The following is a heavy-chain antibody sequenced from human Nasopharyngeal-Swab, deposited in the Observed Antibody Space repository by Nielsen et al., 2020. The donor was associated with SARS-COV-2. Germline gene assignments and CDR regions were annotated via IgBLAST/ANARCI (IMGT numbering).Heavy chain of an antibody. J-gene: IGHJ3*02. Sequence: WIRQPPGKGLEWIGYIYYSGSTNYNPSLKSRVTISVDTSKNQFSLKLSSVTAADTAVYYCARPKQKYYDILTGYPPGAFDIWGQGTMV. V-gene: IGHV4-59*08. CDR2: IYYSGST. D-gene: IGHD3-9*01. CDR3: ARPKQKYYDILTGYPPGAFDI.